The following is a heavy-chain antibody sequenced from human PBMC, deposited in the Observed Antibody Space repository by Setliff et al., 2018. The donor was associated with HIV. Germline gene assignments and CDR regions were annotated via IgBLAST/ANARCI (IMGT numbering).Heavy chain of an antibody. CDR2: IHYSGSI. J-gene: IGHJ4*02. Sequence: SETLSLTCTVSGGSISSGTYFWSWIRQPAGKGLEWIGYIHYSGSIYYNPPLKSRVTISVDTSKNQFSLKLSSVTAADTAVYYCARVCPPVRYNFWSGYYPKAGYFDYWGQGALVTVSS. D-gene: IGHD3-3*01. CDR1: GGSISSGTYF. V-gene: IGHV4-31*03. CDR3: ARVCPPVRYNFWSGYYPKAGYFDY.